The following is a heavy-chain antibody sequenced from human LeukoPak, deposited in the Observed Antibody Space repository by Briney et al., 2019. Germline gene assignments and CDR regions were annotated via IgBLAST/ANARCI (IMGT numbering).Heavy chain of an antibody. D-gene: IGHD5-12*01. CDR2: INHSGST. Sequence: SETLSLTCAVYGGSFSGYYWSWIRQPPGKGLEWIGEINHSGSTNYNPSLKSRVTISVDTSKNQFSLKLSSVTAADTAVYYCAGGPRVATKRLAWFDPWGQGTLVTVSS. CDR3: AGGPRVATKRLAWFDP. CDR1: GGSFSGYY. J-gene: IGHJ5*02. V-gene: IGHV4-34*01.